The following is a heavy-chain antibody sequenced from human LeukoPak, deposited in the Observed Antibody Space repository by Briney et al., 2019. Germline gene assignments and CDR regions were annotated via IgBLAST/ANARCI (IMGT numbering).Heavy chain of an antibody. Sequence: ASVEVSCKASGYIFTRYGISWVRQAPGQGLEWMGWISAHYGNTNYAQKFQDRVTMTTDTSTNTAYMELRSLRPDDTAVYYCARDFFHGHCSGLSCFLLDYWGQGSLVTVSS. CDR1: GYIFTRYG. CDR3: ARDFFHGHCSGLSCFLLDY. CDR2: ISAHYGNT. V-gene: IGHV1-18*04. J-gene: IGHJ4*02. D-gene: IGHD2-15*01.